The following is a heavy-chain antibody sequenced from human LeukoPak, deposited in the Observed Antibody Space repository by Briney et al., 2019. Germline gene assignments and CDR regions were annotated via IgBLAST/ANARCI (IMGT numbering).Heavy chain of an antibody. J-gene: IGHJ5*02. CDR2: ISPYNSNT. D-gene: IGHD4-11*01. CDR3: ARGGSDYRNPPPNWFDP. Sequence: ASVKVSCKASGYTFTSFGISWVRQAPGQGLEWMGWISPYNSNTNYAQKLQGRVTMTTDTSTSTAYMELRSLRSDDTAVYYCARGGSDYRNPPPNWFDPWGQGTLDTVSS. V-gene: IGHV1-18*01. CDR1: GYTFTSFG.